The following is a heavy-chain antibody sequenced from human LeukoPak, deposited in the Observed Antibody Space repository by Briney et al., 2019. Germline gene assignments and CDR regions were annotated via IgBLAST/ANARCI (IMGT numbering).Heavy chain of an antibody. CDR1: GFTFRRYA. D-gene: IGHD4-23*01. CDR2: ISGSGGST. V-gene: IGHV3-23*01. J-gene: IGHJ3*02. Sequence: PGGSLRLSCAASGFTFRRYAMSWVRQGRGKGVEGVSAISGSGGSTYYAASVKGRFPISRDNSKNTLYLQMNSLRAEDTAVYYCAKVMTMVVTDAFDIWGQGTMVTVSS. CDR3: AKVMTMVVTDAFDI.